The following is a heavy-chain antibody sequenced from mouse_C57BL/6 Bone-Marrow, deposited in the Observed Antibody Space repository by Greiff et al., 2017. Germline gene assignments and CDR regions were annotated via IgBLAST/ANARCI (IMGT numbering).Heavy chain of an antibody. J-gene: IGHJ2*01. D-gene: IGHD2-3*01. V-gene: IGHV5-17*01. Sequence: EVKVVESGGGLVKPGGSLTLSCAASGFTFSDYGMHWVRQAPEQGLEWVAYISSGSSTIYYADTVQGRFIISRDNAKNTLFLQMTSLSSEYTAMYYSARTGYYDYFDYWGQGTTLTVAS. CDR1: GFTFSDYG. CDR3: ARTGYYDYFDY. CDR2: ISSGSSTI.